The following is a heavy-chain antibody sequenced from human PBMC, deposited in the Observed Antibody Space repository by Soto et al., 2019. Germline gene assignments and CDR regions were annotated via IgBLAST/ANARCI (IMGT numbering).Heavy chain of an antibody. V-gene: IGHV1-69*13. CDR1: GGTFSSSA. CDR3: ARDSDYGDYYYYGMDV. CDR2: IIPIFGTA. Sequence: SVKGSSKASGGTFSSSAISWVRHAPRQELEWMGGIIPIFGTANYAQKFQGRVTITADESTSTAYMELSSLRSEDTAVYYCARDSDYGDYYYYGMDVWGQGTSVTVSS. J-gene: IGHJ6*02. D-gene: IGHD4-17*01.